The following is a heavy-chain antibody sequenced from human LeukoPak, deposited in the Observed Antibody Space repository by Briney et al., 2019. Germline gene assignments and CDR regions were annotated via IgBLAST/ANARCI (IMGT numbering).Heavy chain of an antibody. CDR3: ASARSGAVAATVLDY. D-gene: IGHD6-19*01. Sequence: PSETLSLTCSVSGGSISSGGYYWSWIRQHPGMGLEWIGYSYYSGSTDYNPSLKRRVTISVDTSKNQFSLRLSSVTAADTAVYYCASARSGAVAATVLDYWGQGTLVTVSS. CDR2: SYYSGST. CDR1: GGSISSGGYY. V-gene: IGHV4-31*03. J-gene: IGHJ4*02.